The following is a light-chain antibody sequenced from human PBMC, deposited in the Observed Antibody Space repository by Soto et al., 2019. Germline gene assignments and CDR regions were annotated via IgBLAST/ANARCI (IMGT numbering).Light chain of an antibody. CDR3: ISYAGSNNYV. J-gene: IGLJ1*01. CDR2: EVS. V-gene: IGLV2-8*01. Sequence: QSVPTQPPSASGSPGQSVTISCTGTSSDVGGYSSVAWFQHHPGKAPKLMIYEVSKRPSGVPDRFSGSKSGNTASLTVSGLQAEDEADYYCISYAGSNNYVFGTGTKVTVL. CDR1: SSDVGGYSS.